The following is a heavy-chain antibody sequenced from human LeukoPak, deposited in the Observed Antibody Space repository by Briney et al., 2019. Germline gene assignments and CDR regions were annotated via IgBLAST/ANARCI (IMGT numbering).Heavy chain of an antibody. V-gene: IGHV3-30-3*01. CDR2: MSYDGSNE. CDR3: ATNGPGIAVAGYVDY. CDR1: GFTFSSYA. Sequence: GGSLRLSCAASGFTFSSYAMHWVRQAPGKGLEWVAVMSYDGSNEYYADSVKGRFTISRDNSKNTLYLQMNSLRAEDTAVYYCATNGPGIAVAGYVDYWGQGTLVSVSS. J-gene: IGHJ4*02. D-gene: IGHD6-19*01.